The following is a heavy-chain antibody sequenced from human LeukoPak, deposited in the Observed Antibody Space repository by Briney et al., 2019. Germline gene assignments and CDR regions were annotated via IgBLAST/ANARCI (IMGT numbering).Heavy chain of an antibody. CDR1: VFTFSNSA. CDR3: AREKKQQQLVFFASDRKPTYFGRYFDY. D-gene: IGHD6-13*01. Sequence: PGGSLRLSCAASVFTFSNSAMSWVRQTPGKGLEWGSPVSGGGGSTSYADSVRGRFTFSRANSKTTLNLRMNSRRPKNRAVYYCAREKKQQQLVFFASDRKPTYFGRYFDYWGQGTLVTVSS. CDR2: VSGGGGST. V-gene: IGHV3-23*01. J-gene: IGHJ4*02.